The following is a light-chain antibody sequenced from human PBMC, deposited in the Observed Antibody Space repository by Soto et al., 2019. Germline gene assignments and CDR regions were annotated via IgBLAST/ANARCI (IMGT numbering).Light chain of an antibody. CDR1: QSVSSSY. J-gene: IGKJ3*01. V-gene: IGKV3-20*01. CDR3: QQYGSSSSFT. Sequence: EIVLTQSPGTLSLSPGERATLSCRASQSVSSSYLAWYQQKAGQAPRLLIYGTSSRATGIPDRFSGSGSGTDFTLTISGLEPEDFAVYYCQQYGSSSSFTFGPGTKVDIK. CDR2: GTS.